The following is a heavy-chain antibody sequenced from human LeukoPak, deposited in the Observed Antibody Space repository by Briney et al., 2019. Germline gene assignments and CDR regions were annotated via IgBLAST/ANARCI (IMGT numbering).Heavy chain of an antibody. CDR1: GGSISSYY. V-gene: IGHV4-59*01. J-gene: IGHJ4*02. Sequence: SETLSLTCTVSGGSISSYYWSWIRQPPGKGLEWIGYIFYSGSTNYNPSLKSRVTISVDTSKNQFSLKLSSVTAADTAVYYCARGQAYYFDYWGQGTLVTVSS. CDR3: ARGQAYYFDY. CDR2: IFYSGST.